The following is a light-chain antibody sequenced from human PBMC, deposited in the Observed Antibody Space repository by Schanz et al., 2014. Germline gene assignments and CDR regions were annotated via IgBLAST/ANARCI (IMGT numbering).Light chain of an antibody. CDR2: GAS. Sequence: EVVLTQSPGTLSLSPGERATLSCRASQSVSSYLAWYQQKPGQAPRLLIYGASRRATGIPDRFSGSGSGTHFTLTITRLEPEDFAVYYCQQYGSSRGSFGQGTKLEIK. V-gene: IGKV3-20*01. CDR1: QSVSSY. J-gene: IGKJ2*04. CDR3: QQYGSSRGS.